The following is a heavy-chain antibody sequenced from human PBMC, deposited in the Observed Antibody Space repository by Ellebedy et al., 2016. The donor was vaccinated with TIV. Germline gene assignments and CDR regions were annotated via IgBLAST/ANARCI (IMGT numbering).Heavy chain of an antibody. CDR3: VRQYTYGYWYFDL. V-gene: IGHV3-64D*06. J-gene: IGHJ2*01. D-gene: IGHD5-18*01. Sequence: PGGSLRLSCSASGFTFSSYAMHRVRQAPGKGLEYVSAISGSGGHTYYADSVKGRFTISRDNSKNTLFLQMSSLRPEDTAVYYCVRQYTYGYWYFDLWGRGTLVTVSS. CDR2: ISGSGGHT. CDR1: GFTFSSYA.